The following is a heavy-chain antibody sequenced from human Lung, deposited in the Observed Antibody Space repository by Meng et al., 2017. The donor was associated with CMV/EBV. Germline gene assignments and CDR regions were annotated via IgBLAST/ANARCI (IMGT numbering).Heavy chain of an antibody. D-gene: IGHD1/OR15-1a*01. J-gene: IGHJ6*02. CDR1: GFTFSDYY. V-gene: IGHV3-11*01. CDR3: ARTGTSANYYYYYGMDV. CDR2: ISSSGSTI. Sequence: GGSLRLXXAASGFTFSDYYMSWIRQAPGKGLEWVSYISSSGSTIYYADSVKGRFTISRDNAKNSLYLQMNSLRAEDTAVYYCARTGTSANYYYYYGMDVWGQGTXVTVSS.